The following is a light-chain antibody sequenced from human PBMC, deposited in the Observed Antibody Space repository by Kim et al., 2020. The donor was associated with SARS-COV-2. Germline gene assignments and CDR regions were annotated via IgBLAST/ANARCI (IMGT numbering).Light chain of an antibody. CDR3: QQYNSYPYT. CDR1: QSFSSW. J-gene: IGKJ2*01. V-gene: IGKV1-5*03. CDR2: KTS. Sequence: DIQMTQSPSTLSASVGDRVTITCRASQSFSSWLAWYQQKPGKVPKLLIYKTSILESGVPSRFSGSGSGTDFTLTISSLQPEDFATYYCQQYNSYPYTFGQGTKLEI.